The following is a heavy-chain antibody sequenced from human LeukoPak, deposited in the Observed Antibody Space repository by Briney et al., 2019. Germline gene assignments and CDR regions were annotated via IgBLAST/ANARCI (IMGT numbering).Heavy chain of an antibody. CDR2: IKSDGSST. CDR3: ARDRSYSSDY. V-gene: IGHV3-74*01. J-gene: IGHJ4*02. D-gene: IGHD6-13*01. Sequence: GGSLRLSCAASGFTFSSYWMHWVRQAPGKGLVWVSLIKSDGSSTSYADSVKGRFTISRDNAENTLYLQMNSLRAEDTAVYYCARDRSYSSDYWGQGTLVTVSS. CDR1: GFTFSSYW.